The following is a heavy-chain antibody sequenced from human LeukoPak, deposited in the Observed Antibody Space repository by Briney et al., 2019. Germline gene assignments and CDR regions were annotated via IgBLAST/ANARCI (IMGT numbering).Heavy chain of an antibody. D-gene: IGHD3-22*01. Sequence: GGSLRLSCAASGFTFSSYAVNWVRQAPGKGLEWVSSISRGSDHIFYADSMKGRFTISRDNAKNSLYLQMNSPGAEDTAVYYCARPYDTRGYFPDYWGQGTLVTVSS. CDR2: ISRGSDHI. V-gene: IGHV3-21*01. CDR3: ARPYDTRGYFPDY. CDR1: GFTFSSYA. J-gene: IGHJ4*02.